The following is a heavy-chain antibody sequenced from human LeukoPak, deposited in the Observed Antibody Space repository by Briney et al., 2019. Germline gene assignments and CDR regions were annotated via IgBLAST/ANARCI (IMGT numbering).Heavy chain of an antibody. CDR3: AKDLGDSGPTPDSDY. Sequence: AGGSLRLSCAASGFTFNSYGMHWVRQAPGKGLEWVAFIRYDGRNKYYADSVKGRFTISRDNSKNTLYLQMNSLRAEDTSMYCCAKDLGDSGPTPDSDYWGQGTLVTVSS. D-gene: IGHD1-26*01. CDR2: IRYDGRNK. CDR1: GFTFNSYG. J-gene: IGHJ4*02. V-gene: IGHV3-30*02.